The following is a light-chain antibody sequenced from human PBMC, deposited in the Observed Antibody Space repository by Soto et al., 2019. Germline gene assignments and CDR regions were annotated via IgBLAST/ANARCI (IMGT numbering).Light chain of an antibody. Sequence: DIQMTQSPSSLSASVGDRVTITCRASQTIGSYLNWCHQKAGKAPKLLIYAASTLQSGVPSRFSGSGSGTDFTLTISSLQPEDFATYYCQQTYSIPPTFGQGTRLDIK. V-gene: IGKV1-39*01. CDR3: QQTYSIPPT. CDR1: QTIGSY. J-gene: IGKJ2*01. CDR2: AAS.